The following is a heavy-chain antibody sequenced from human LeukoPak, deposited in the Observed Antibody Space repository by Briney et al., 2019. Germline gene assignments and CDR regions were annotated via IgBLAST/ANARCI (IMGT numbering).Heavy chain of an antibody. Sequence: PSETLSLTCTVSGGSISSYYWSWIRQPPGKGLEWIGYIYYSGSTNYNPSLKSRVTISVDTSKNQFSLKLSSVTAADTAVYYCARDNSYSSSWLVPRGYYAFDIWGQGTMVTVSS. CDR2: IYYSGST. CDR3: ARDNSYSSSWLVPRGYYAFDI. J-gene: IGHJ3*02. V-gene: IGHV4-59*01. CDR1: GGSISSYY. D-gene: IGHD6-13*01.